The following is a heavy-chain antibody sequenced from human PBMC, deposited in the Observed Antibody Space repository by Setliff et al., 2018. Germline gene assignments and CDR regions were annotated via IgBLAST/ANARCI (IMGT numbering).Heavy chain of an antibody. V-gene: IGHV3-11*04. J-gene: IGHJ4*02. CDR3: ARELTTYYYDSSGYYNDY. CDR2: LNNDGTTI. D-gene: IGHD3-22*01. CDR1: GFTFSDYY. Sequence: PGGSLRLSCAASGFTFSDYYMSWVRQAPGKGLEWISYLNNDGTTIYYADSVRGRFTISRDNSKNSLYLQMNSLRAEDTAVYYCARELTTYYYDSSGYYNDYWGQGTLVTVSS.